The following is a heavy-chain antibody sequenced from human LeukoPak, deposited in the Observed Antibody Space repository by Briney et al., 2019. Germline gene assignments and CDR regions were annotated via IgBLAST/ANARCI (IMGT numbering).Heavy chain of an antibody. D-gene: IGHD3-22*01. CDR3: ARGWEFYESNGYVFDL. V-gene: IGHV4-59*01. Sequence: SETLSLTCTVSGGSISNYYCSWIRQAPGKGLEWIGSRYYTGSASYSSSLRSRATISLGTSKNQFSLKLTSVTAAGTAVYYCARGWEFYESNGYVFDLWGQGTMVTVSS. CDR1: GGSISNYY. J-gene: IGHJ3*01. CDR2: RYYTGSA.